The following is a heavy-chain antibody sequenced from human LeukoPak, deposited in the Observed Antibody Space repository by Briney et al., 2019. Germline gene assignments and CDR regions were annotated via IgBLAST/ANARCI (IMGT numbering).Heavy chain of an antibody. CDR1: GFIFSSYA. D-gene: IGHD2-21*02. Sequence: GGSLRLSCAASGFIFSSYAMSWVRQAPGKGLEWVSGISSSGYNTYHADSVKGRFTISRDNSKNTLYLLMNSLRAEDTAVYYCAKDTGTSRNYIALVTATHFWGQGNLVTVSS. CDR3: AKDTGTSRNYIALVTATHF. CDR2: ISSSGYNT. J-gene: IGHJ4*02. V-gene: IGHV3-23*01.